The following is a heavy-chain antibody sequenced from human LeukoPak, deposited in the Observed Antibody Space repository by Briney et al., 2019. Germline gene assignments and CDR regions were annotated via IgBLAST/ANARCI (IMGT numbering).Heavy chain of an antibody. CDR3: ARVEDVNDDIMFHH. J-gene: IGHJ1*01. CDR1: GFSFNSYW. D-gene: IGHD3-9*01. V-gene: IGHV3-7*01. CDR2: IKQDGSQK. Sequence: GGSLRLSCAASGFSFNSYWMNWVRQAPGKGLEWVANIKQDGSQKNYVDSVKGRFTISRDNAKNSLYLQMNSLRAEDTAVYYCARVEDVNDDIMFHHWGQGTLVTVSS.